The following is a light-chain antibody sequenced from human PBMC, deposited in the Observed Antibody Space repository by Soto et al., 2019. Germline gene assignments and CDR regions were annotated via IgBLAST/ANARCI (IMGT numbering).Light chain of an antibody. J-gene: IGKJ4*01. CDR3: QQYDNLVT. CDR1: QDINKY. V-gene: IGKV1-33*01. CDR2: DAS. Sequence: DIQMTQSPSSLSASVGDRVSITCQASQDINKYLNWYQQKAGKAPKLLIYDASNLETGVPSRFSGSGSGTDFTFTISSLQPEDIATYYCQQYDNLVTFGGGTKVEIK.